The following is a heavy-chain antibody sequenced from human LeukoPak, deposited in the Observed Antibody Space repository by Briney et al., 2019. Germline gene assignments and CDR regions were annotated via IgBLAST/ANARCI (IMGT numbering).Heavy chain of an antibody. V-gene: IGHV4-30-4*08. CDR2: IYYSGST. Sequence: PSGTLSLTCTVSGGSISSGDYYWSWIRQPPGKGLEWIGYIYYSGSTYYNPSLKSRVTISVDTSKNQFSLKLSSVTAADTAVYYCARDRDYSNNDAFDIWGQGTMVTVSS. D-gene: IGHD4-11*01. CDR3: ARDRDYSNNDAFDI. J-gene: IGHJ3*02. CDR1: GGSISSGDYY.